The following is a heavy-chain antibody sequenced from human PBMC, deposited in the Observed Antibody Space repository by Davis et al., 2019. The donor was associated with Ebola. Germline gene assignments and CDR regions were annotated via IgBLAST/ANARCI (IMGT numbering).Heavy chain of an antibody. CDR2: HYYSGST. CDR3: ARTDSGYAYYFDY. Sequence: LRLSCTVSGGSISSGDYYWSWIRQPPGKGLEWIGYHYYSGSTYYNPSLKSRVTIFVDTSKNQFSLKLGSVTAADTAVYYCARTDSGYAYYFDYWGQGTLVTVSS. CDR1: GGSISSGDYY. V-gene: IGHV4-30-4*01. J-gene: IGHJ4*02. D-gene: IGHD5-12*01.